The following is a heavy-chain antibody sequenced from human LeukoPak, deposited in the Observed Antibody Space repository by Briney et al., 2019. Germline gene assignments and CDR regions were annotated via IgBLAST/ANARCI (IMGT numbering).Heavy chain of an antibody. CDR1: GFTFSSYG. Sequence: PGGSLRLSCAASGFTFSSYGMHWVRQAPGKGLEWVALIWHEGNTKKYADSVKGRITISRDNPKNTLYLEMNSLRAEDTAVYYCARGWGSSVYASAFDIWGQGTMVTISS. V-gene: IGHV3-33*01. CDR3: ARGWGSSVYASAFDI. CDR2: IWHEGNTK. D-gene: IGHD3-22*01. J-gene: IGHJ3*02.